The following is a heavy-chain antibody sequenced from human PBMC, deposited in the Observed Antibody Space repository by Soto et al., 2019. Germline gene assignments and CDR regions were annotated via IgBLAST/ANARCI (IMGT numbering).Heavy chain of an antibody. CDR3: AKDHFSIHDYVWGSYDDYYYYGMDV. Sequence: GASVKVSCKASGYTFTSYGISWVRQAPGQGLEWMGWISAYNGNTNYAQKLQGRVTMTTDTSTSTAYMELRSLRSDDTAVYYCAKDHFSIHDYVWGSYDDYYYYGMDVWGQGTTVTVSS. V-gene: IGHV1-18*01. CDR1: GYTFTSYG. CDR2: ISAYNGNT. D-gene: IGHD3-16*01. J-gene: IGHJ6*02.